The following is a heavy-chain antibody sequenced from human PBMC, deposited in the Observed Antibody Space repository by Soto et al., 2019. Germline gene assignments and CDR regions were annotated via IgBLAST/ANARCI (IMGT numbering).Heavy chain of an antibody. CDR2: IYYSGST. D-gene: IGHD3-10*01. Sequence: QVPLQESGPGLVKPSQTLSLTCTVSGGSISSGGYYWSWIRQHPGKGLEWIGYIYYSGSTYYNPSLKSRVTISVDTSKNQFSLKLSPVTAADTAVYYCARDFYGSGLGYYGMDVWGQGTTVTVSS. CDR1: GGSISSGGYY. J-gene: IGHJ6*02. CDR3: ARDFYGSGLGYYGMDV. V-gene: IGHV4-31*03.